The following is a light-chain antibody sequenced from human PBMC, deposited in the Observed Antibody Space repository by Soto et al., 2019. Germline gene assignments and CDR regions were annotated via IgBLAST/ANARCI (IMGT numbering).Light chain of an antibody. Sequence: SALTQPASVSGSPGQSITISCTGTSSDVGGYNYVSRYQQHPGKAPKLMIYEVSNRPSGVSNRFSGSKSGNTASLTISGLQAEDEADYYCSSYTSSSTYVFGTGTKVTV. CDR1: SSDVGGYNY. CDR2: EVS. V-gene: IGLV2-14*01. J-gene: IGLJ1*01. CDR3: SSYTSSSTYV.